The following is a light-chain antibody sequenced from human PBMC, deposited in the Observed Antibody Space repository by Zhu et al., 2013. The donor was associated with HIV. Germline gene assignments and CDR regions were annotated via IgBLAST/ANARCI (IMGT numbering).Light chain of an antibody. Sequence: EIVLTQSPGTLSLSPGERATLSCRASPSVDNNYLAWYQQRPGQAPVLLIYGASKRATGTPARFSGRGSGTDFTLTISRLEPEDFAVYYCQQYGSSPLTFGGGTTVEIK. CDR2: GAS. CDR1: PSVDNNY. CDR3: QQYGSSPLT. V-gene: IGKV3-20*01. J-gene: IGKJ4*01.